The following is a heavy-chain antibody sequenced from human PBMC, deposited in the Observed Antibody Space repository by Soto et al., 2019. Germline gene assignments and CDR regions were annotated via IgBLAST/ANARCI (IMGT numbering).Heavy chain of an antibody. CDR2: IVVGSGNT. CDR1: GFTFTSST. Sequence: SVKVSCKASGFTFTSSTVQWVRQARGQRLEWIGWIVVGSGNTNYAQKFQERVTITRDMSTSTAYMELSSLRSEDTAVYYCAATRGLWFGESHNWFDPWGQGTLVTAPQ. D-gene: IGHD3-10*01. CDR3: AATRGLWFGESHNWFDP. J-gene: IGHJ5*02. V-gene: IGHV1-58*01.